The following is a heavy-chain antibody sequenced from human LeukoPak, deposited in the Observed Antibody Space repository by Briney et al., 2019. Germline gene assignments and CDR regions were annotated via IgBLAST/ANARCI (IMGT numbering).Heavy chain of an antibody. V-gene: IGHV1-2*02. CDR1: GYTFTGYY. D-gene: IGHD3-10*01. Sequence: RASVKVSCKASGYTFTGYYMHWVRQAPGQGLEWVGWIHPNNGVTLYAQKFQGRITMTRDTSINTVYMELSSLTSDDTAIYYCACPQRGPGGYYTDFWGQGTLVTVSS. CDR3: ACPQRGPGGYYTDF. J-gene: IGHJ4*02. CDR2: IHPNNGVT.